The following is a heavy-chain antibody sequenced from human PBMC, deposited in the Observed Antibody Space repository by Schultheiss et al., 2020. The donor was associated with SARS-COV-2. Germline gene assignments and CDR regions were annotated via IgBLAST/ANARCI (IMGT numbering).Heavy chain of an antibody. CDR3: ARSNRPRPYYYYGMDV. D-gene: IGHD1/OR15-1a*01. Sequence: SETLSLTCAVYGRSFSGYYWSWIRQPPGKGLDWVGEINHSGSTNSNPSLKSRLSISVDTSKNQFSLNLGSVTAADADVYYCARSNRPRPYYYYGMDVWGQGTTVTVSS. CDR2: INHSGST. CDR1: GRSFSGYY. J-gene: IGHJ6*02. V-gene: IGHV4-34*01.